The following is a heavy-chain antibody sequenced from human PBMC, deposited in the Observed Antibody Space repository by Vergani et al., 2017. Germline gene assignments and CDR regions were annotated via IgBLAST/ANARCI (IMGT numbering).Heavy chain of an antibody. Sequence: QLQLQESGSGLVKPSQTLSLTCAVSGGSISSGGYSWSWIRQPPGKGLEWIGYIYHSGSTYYNPSLKSRVTISVDRSKNQFSLKLSSVTAADTAVYYCAKDLAAARLVGRLSAIYYGMDVWGQGTTVTVSS. D-gene: IGHD6-6*01. CDR3: AKDLAAARLVGRLSAIYYGMDV. V-gene: IGHV4-30-2*01. J-gene: IGHJ6*02. CDR2: IYHSGST. CDR1: GGSISSGGYS.